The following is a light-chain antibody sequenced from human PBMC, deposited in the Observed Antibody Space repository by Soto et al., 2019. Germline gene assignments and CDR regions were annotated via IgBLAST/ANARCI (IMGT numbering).Light chain of an antibody. CDR3: SAYAGSCTLV. V-gene: IGLV2-8*01. CDR2: EVS. J-gene: IGLJ2*01. CDR1: SSDVGGYNY. Sequence: QSAPTQPPSASGSPGQSATISCTGTSSDVGGYNYVSWYQQYPGKAPKLMIYEVSKRASGVPDRSSGSQSGNSASLTVSGLQAEDEAYYYCSAYAGSCTLVFGGWTKLTVL.